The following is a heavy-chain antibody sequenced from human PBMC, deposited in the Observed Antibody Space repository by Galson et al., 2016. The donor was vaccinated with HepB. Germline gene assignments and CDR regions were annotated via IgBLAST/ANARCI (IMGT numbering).Heavy chain of an antibody. V-gene: IGHV3-33*01. CDR3: VRDGRPLSSTLFDN. J-gene: IGHJ4*02. CDR1: GFAFTDYA. CDR2: IWYDGSQK. Sequence: SLRLSCAASGFAFTDYAVHWVRQAPGKGLEWVAVIWYDGSQKHYADSVRGRFTISRDDSESTVYLQMDGLTAEDTALYYCVRDGRPLSSTLFDNWGQGAVVSVSS.